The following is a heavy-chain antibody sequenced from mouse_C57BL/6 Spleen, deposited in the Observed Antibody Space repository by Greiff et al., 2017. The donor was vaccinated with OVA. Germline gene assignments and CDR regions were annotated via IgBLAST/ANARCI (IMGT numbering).Heavy chain of an antibody. D-gene: IGHD2-3*01. Sequence: EVQLVESGGGLVQPKGSLKLSCAASGFTFNTYAMHWVRQAPGKGLEWVARLRSKSSTYATYYAVSVKDRFTISGDDSQSKLYLQMNNLKTEDTARYYCVRDREDGYYGDYWGQGTTLTVSS. J-gene: IGHJ2*01. CDR2: LRSKSSTYAT. CDR1: GFTFNTYA. CDR3: VRDREDGYYGDY. V-gene: IGHV10-3*01.